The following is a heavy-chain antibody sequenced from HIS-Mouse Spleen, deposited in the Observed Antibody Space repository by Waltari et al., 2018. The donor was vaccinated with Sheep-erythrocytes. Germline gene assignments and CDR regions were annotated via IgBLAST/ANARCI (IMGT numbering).Heavy chain of an antibody. J-gene: IGHJ5*02. Sequence: QVQLQQWGAGLLKPSETLSLTCAVYGGSFSGYYWSWIRQPPGKGLEWIGEINHSGSTNYNPYLKSRVTISVDPSKNQFSLKRSSVTAADTAVYYCARSITMIVVVIKTNWFDPWGQGTLVTVSS. V-gene: IGHV4-34*01. CDR3: ARSITMIVVVIKTNWFDP. CDR1: GGSFSGYY. D-gene: IGHD3-22*01. CDR2: INHSGST.